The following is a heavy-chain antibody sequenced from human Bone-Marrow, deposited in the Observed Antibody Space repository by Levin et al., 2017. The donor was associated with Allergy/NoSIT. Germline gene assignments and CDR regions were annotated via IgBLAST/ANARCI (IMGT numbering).Heavy chain of an antibody. CDR1: GGSVSSGSYY. CDR3: ARDRHYSSGDGATFDY. D-gene: IGHD3-10*01. Sequence: PSETLSLTCAVSGGSVSSGSYYWSWIRQPPGKGLEWIGHIYNSGSTNYKSSLKSRVTISVDTSKNQFSLKLSSVTAADTAVYFCARDRHYSSGDGATFDYWGQGTLVTVSS. V-gene: IGHV4-61*01. J-gene: IGHJ4*02. CDR2: IYNSGST.